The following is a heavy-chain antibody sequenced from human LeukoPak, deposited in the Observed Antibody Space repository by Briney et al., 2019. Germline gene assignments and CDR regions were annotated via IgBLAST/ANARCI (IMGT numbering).Heavy chain of an antibody. J-gene: IGHJ3*02. V-gene: IGHV3-15*01. CDR1: GFTFSNAW. D-gene: IGHD1-26*01. Sequence: GGSLRLSCAASGFTFSNAWMSWVRQAPGKGLEWVGRIKSKTDGGTTDYAAPVKGRFTISRDDSKNTLYLQMNSLRVEDTAVYYCARDFGMVGATNAFDIWGQGTMVTVSS. CDR2: IKSKTDGGTT. CDR3: ARDFGMVGATNAFDI.